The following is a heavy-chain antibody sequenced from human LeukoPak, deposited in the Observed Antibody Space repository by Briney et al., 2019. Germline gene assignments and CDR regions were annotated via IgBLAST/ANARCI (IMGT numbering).Heavy chain of an antibody. CDR1: GFTFDDYA. Sequence: GGSLRLSCAASGFTFDDYAMHWVRQAPGKGLDWFSLISGDGGSTCYADSVKGRFTISRDNSKNSLYLQMNSLRTEDTALYYCAKDIGPQLLWFGCDYWGQGTLVTVSS. CDR2: ISGDGGST. D-gene: IGHD3-10*01. CDR3: AKDIGPQLLWFGCDY. J-gene: IGHJ4*02. V-gene: IGHV3-43*02.